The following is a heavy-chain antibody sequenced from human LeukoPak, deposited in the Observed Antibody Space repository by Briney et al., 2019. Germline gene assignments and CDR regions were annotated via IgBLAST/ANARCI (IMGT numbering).Heavy chain of an antibody. V-gene: IGHV3-53*01. CDR1: GFTVSSNH. CDR2: IYGGDNA. Sequence: GGSLRLSCAASGFTVSSNHMSWVRQAPGKGLEWVAVIYGGDNAYYADSVKGRFTISRDNSKNTLYLQLNSLRAEDTAVYYCAKEKERAADFDYWGQGTLVTVSS. J-gene: IGHJ4*02. CDR3: AKEKERAADFDY. D-gene: IGHD6-13*01.